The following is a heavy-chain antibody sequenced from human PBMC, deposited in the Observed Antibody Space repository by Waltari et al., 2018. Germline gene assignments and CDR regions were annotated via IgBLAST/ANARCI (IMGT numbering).Heavy chain of an antibody. J-gene: IGHJ4*02. Sequence: QVQLVQSGAEVKKPGASVKVSCKASGYTFTGYYMHWVRQAPGQGLEWMGWMNPNSGNTGYAQKFQGRVTMTRNTSISTAYMELSSLRSEDTAVYYCARVYIEYSYGYDYWGQGTLVTVSS. CDR3: ARVYIEYSYGYDY. CDR2: MNPNSGNT. D-gene: IGHD5-18*01. CDR1: GYTFTGYY. V-gene: IGHV1-8*02.